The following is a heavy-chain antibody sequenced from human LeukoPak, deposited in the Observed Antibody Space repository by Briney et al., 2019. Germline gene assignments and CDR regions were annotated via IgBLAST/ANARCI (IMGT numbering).Heavy chain of an antibody. V-gene: IGHV1-2*02. D-gene: IGHD2-2*02. CDR1: GYTFTGYY. J-gene: IGHJ4*02. CDR2: INPNSGGT. CDR3: ARSMDIVVVPAAIPPDY. Sequence: ASVKVSCKASGYTFTGYYMHWVRQAPGQGLEWMGWINPNSGGTNYAQKFQGRVTMTRDTSISTAYMELSRLRSDDTAVYYCARSMDIVVVPAAIPPDYWGQGTLVTVSP.